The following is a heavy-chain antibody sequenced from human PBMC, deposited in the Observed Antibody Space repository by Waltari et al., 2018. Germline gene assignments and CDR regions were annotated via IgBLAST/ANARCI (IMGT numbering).Heavy chain of an antibody. D-gene: IGHD2-21*01. CDR3: ARDRDLHMYCGGDCYSDY. J-gene: IGHJ4*02. V-gene: IGHV3-7*01. CDR2: IKQDGSEK. CDR1: GFTFSSYW. Sequence: EVRLVESGGGLVQPGGSLRLSCAASGFTFSSYWMSWVRPAPGQGLEWVANIKQDGSEKYYVDSVKGRFTISRDNAKNSLYLQMNSLRAEDTAVYYCARDRDLHMYCGGDCYSDYWGQGTLVTVSS.